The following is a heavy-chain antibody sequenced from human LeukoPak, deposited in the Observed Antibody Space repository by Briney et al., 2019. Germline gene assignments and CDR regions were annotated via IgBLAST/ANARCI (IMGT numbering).Heavy chain of an antibody. J-gene: IGHJ4*02. CDR1: DGSINSYY. CDR3: ARRGYDGSGYYLFDY. CDR2: INHSGST. V-gene: IGHV4-34*01. Sequence: SETLSLTCSVSDGSINSYYWSWIRQPPGKGLEWIGEINHSGSTNYNPSLKSRVTISVDTSKNQFSLKLNSVTAADTAVYYCARRGYDGSGYYLFDYWGQGTLVTVSS. D-gene: IGHD3-22*01.